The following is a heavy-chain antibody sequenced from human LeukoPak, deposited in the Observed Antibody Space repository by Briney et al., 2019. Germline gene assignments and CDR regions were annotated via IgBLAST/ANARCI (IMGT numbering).Heavy chain of an antibody. CDR3: AIAGSSAYPIFH. CDR1: GGSISSSSFY. V-gene: IGHV4-39*01. CDR2: ISYSGST. J-gene: IGHJ4*02. D-gene: IGHD6-19*01. Sequence: PSETLSLTCTVSGGSISSSSFYWGWIRAPPGKGLEWIGSISYSGSTSYKPSLKSLVTISVDTSKNQFSLKLSSVTAADTAVYSCAIAGSSAYPIFHWGQGTLVTVSS.